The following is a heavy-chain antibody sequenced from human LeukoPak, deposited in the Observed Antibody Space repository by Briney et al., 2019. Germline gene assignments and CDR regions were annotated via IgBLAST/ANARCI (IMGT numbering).Heavy chain of an antibody. CDR1: GFTFGSYA. D-gene: IGHD3-10*01. CDR2: ISSKGGST. J-gene: IGHJ4*02. V-gene: IGHV3-64D*06. Sequence: PGGSLTLSCSPSGFTFGSYAMHWVRQAPGKGLEYVSSISSKGGSTYYADSVKGRFTISRDNSKSTLYLQMSSLRAEDTAVYYCVKRPPPLYSSGSYYVDYWGQGTLVTVSS. CDR3: VKRPPPLYSSGSYYVDY.